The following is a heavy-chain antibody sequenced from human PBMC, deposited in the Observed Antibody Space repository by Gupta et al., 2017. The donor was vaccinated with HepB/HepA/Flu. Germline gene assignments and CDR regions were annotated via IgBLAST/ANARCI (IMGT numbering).Heavy chain of an antibody. D-gene: IGHD5-12*01. J-gene: IGHJ6*03. CDR1: GGSISSYY. CDR2: IYTSGST. V-gene: IGHV4-4*07. CDR3: ARTSGYDWEGYYYYYMDV. Sequence: QVQLQESVPGLVKPSETLSLTCTVSGGSISSYYWSWIRQPAGKGLEWIGRIYTSGSTNYNPSLKSRVTMSVDTSKNQFSLKLSSVTAADTAVYYCARTSGYDWEGYYYYYMDVWGKGTTVTVSS.